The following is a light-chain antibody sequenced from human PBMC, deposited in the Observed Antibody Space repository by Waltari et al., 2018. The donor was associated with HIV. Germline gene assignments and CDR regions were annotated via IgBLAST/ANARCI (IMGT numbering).Light chain of an antibody. V-gene: IGKV1-39*01. J-gene: IGKJ2*01. CDR2: AAS. CDR1: QSISDY. CDR3: QQSYSRPRT. Sequence: DIQMTQSPSSLSASVGVRVTITCRASQSISDYLNWYQQKPGKAPNLLIYAASTVQSGVPSRCCCSASGTEFTLTISSLQLEDFATYYCQQSYSRPRTFGQGTKVEIK.